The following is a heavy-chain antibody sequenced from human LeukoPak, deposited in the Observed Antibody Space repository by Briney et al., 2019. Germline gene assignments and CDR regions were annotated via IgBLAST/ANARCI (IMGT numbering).Heavy chain of an antibody. Sequence: ASVKVSCKASGYTFTRYDINWVRQATGQGLEWMGWMNPNSGNTGYAQKFQGRVTMTRNTSISTAYMELCSLRSEDTAVYYCARGSGTYYDFWSGYTNYYYYGMDVWGQGTTVTVSS. CDR2: MNPNSGNT. V-gene: IGHV1-8*01. J-gene: IGHJ6*02. CDR1: GYTFTRYD. D-gene: IGHD3-3*01. CDR3: ARGSGTYYDFWSGYTNYYYYGMDV.